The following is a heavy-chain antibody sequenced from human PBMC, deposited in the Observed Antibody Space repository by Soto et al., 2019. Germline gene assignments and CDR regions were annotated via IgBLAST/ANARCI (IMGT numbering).Heavy chain of an antibody. V-gene: IGHV3-30-3*01. CDR1: GFTFSNYA. Sequence: QVHLVESGGGVVQPGRSLTLSCAASGFTFSNYAMDWVRQAPGKGLEWVAIVSSEGTKKNYAVSVKGRFTISRDNSKNTLYLQMNRLLPEDMASYFCDTEPFDSWGQGSLVTVSS. CDR3: DTEPFDS. J-gene: IGHJ4*02. CDR2: VSSEGTKK.